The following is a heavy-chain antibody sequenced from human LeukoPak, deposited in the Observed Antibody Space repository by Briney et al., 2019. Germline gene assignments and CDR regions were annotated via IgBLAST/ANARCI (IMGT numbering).Heavy chain of an antibody. CDR1: GFTFSSYA. CDR2: IFGSGTGT. J-gene: IGHJ4*02. V-gene: IGHV3-23*01. Sequence: GGSLRLSCAASGFTFSSYAMSWVCQAPGKGLEWVSSIFGSGTGTHYADSVKGRFTISRDNSKNTLYLQMNSLRAEDTAVYYCAKDLISPRSVGSSEKIDYWGQGTLVTVSS. D-gene: IGHD3-10*01. CDR3: AKDLISPRSVGSSEKIDY.